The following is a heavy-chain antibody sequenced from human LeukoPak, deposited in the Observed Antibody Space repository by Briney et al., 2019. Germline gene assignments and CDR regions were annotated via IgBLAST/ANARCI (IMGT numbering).Heavy chain of an antibody. CDR3: ARVEATIFGVVTDY. J-gene: IGHJ4*02. Sequence: SVTLSLTCAVYGGSFSGYYWSWIRQPPGKGLEWIGVINHSGSTNYNPSLKSRVTISLDTSKNQLSLKLSSVSAADTAVYYCARVEATIFGVVTDYWGQGTLVTVSS. V-gene: IGHV4-34*01. CDR1: GGSFSGYY. D-gene: IGHD3-3*01. CDR2: INHSGST.